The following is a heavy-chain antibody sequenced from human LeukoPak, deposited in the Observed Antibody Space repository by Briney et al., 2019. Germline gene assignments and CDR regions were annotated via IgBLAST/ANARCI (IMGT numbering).Heavy chain of an antibody. CDR1: GGTFSSYA. J-gene: IGHJ6*02. Sequence: GASVKVSCKASGGTFSSYAISWVRQAPGQGLEWMGGIIPIFGTANYAQKFQGRVTITADESMSTAYVELSSLRSEDTAVYYCARSYSSSWPYYYGMDVWGQGTTVTVSS. D-gene: IGHD6-13*01. V-gene: IGHV1-69*13. CDR3: ARSYSSSWPYYYGMDV. CDR2: IIPIFGTA.